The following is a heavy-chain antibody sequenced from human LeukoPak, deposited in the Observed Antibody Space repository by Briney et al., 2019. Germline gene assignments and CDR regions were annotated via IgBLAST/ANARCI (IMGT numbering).Heavy chain of an antibody. D-gene: IGHD3-3*01. J-gene: IGHJ4*02. Sequence: GGSLRLSCAASGFTFSSYWMSWVRQAPGKGLEWVAVIYSDGSNKYFVDSVKGRFTISRDDSRNTVFLQMNSLRVEDTAVFYCARDLKSGYMDSWGQGTLVTVSS. CDR3: ARDLKSGYMDS. CDR2: IYSDGSNK. CDR1: GFTFSSYW. V-gene: IGHV3-33*08.